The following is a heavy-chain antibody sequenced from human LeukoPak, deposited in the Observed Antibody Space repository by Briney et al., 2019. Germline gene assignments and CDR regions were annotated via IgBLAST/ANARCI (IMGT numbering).Heavy chain of an antibody. J-gene: IGHJ3*02. CDR2: INHSGST. V-gene: IGHV4-34*01. CDR1: GGSFSGYY. CDR3: ARDLVAPRRVNAFDI. D-gene: IGHD5-12*01. Sequence: SETLSLTCAVYGGSFSGYYWSWIRQPPGKGLEWIGEINHSGSTNYNPSLKSRVTISVDTSKNQFSLKLSSVTAADTAVYYCARDLVAPRRVNAFDIWGQGTMVTVSS.